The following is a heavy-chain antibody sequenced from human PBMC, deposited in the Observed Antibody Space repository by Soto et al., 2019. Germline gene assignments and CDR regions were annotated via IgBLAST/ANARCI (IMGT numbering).Heavy chain of an antibody. D-gene: IGHD6-13*01. Sequence: SVNVSFKASGGTFSSYSISWVRPAPGQGLELMGGIIPIFGTANYAQKFQGRVTITADESTSTAYMELSSLRSEDTAVYYCARRSRIAAAYYGMDVWGQGTTVTVSS. CDR1: GGTFSSYS. CDR3: ARRSRIAAAYYGMDV. CDR2: IIPIFGTA. V-gene: IGHV1-69*13. J-gene: IGHJ6*02.